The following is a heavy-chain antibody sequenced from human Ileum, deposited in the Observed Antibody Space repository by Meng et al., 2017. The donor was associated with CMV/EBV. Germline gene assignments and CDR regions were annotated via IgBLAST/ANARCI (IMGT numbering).Heavy chain of an antibody. V-gene: IGHV1-2*02. J-gene: IGHJ4*02. CDR2: INTNTGVT. D-gene: IGHD2-8*01. CDR1: GYSFTVYY. CDR3: TRDGTTTNERGYTY. Sequence: VQMVQSGAEVTKPGASMKVSCKASGYSFTVYYIHWVRQAPGKGPEWMGWINTNTGVTKYEHKFQGRVTLTRDTSISTTYMEFNGLTSDDTAVYYCTRDGTTTNERGYTYWGQGTLVTVSS.